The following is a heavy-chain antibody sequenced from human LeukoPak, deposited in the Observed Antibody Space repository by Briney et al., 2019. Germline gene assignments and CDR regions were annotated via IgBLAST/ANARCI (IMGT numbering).Heavy chain of an antibody. CDR1: GFTFSTYD. V-gene: IGHV3-48*02. Sequence: PGGSLRLSCAASGFTFSTYDMNWVRQAPGKGLEWVSYISDSSSTIFYADSVKGRFTISRDNAKNSLYLQMNSLRDEDTAVYYCARDGVGATDFDYWGQGTLVTVSS. CDR3: ARDGVGATDFDY. CDR2: ISDSSSTI. J-gene: IGHJ4*02. D-gene: IGHD1-26*01.